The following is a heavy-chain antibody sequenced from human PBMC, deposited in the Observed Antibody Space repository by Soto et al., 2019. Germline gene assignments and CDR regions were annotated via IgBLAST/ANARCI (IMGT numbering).Heavy chain of an antibody. V-gene: IGHV4-39*01. J-gene: IGHJ6*02. D-gene: IGHD2-15*01. Sequence: SETLSLTCTVSGYSVTSSDYYWAWIRQPPGKGLEWIGSMFYSGLTYYNPSLKSRVTLSVDTSKNQFSVRLNSVTAADTAVYYCAPLSVSLSGPYGIHVWGQGTTVIVSS. CDR3: APLSVSLSGPYGIHV. CDR1: GYSVTSSDYY. CDR2: MFYSGLT.